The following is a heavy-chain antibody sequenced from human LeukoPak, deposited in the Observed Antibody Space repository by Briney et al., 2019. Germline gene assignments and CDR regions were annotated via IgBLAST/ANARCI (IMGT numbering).Heavy chain of an antibody. CDR3: AKDYFQRNGLYDAFDM. V-gene: IGHV3-23*01. CDR1: GFSFNNFA. D-gene: IGHD3-9*01. CDR2: IGGDGGGK. Sequence: GGSLRLSCAASGFSFNNFAMSWVRQAPGKGLEWVSVIGGDGGGKYYADSVKGRFAISRDNSKTTLYLQMNSLRAEVTALYYCAKDYFQRNGLYDAFDMWGQGTMVTVSS. J-gene: IGHJ3*02.